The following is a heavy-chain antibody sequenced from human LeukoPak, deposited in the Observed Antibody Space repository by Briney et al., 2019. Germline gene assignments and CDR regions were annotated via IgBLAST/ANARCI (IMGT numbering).Heavy chain of an antibody. Sequence: ASVNVSFKASGYTFTIYGISWVRQAPGQGLEWMGWISAYNGNTNYAQKLQGRVTMTTDTSTSTAYMELRSLRSDDTAVYYCARYSSGWCLDYWGQGTLVTVSS. CDR3: ARYSSGWCLDY. CDR1: GYTFTIYG. D-gene: IGHD6-19*01. J-gene: IGHJ4*02. V-gene: IGHV1-18*01. CDR2: ISAYNGNT.